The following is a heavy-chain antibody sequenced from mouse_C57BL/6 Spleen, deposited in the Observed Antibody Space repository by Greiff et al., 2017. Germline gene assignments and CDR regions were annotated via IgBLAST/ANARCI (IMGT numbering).Heavy chain of an antibody. D-gene: IGHD1-1*01. CDR1: GFNIKDYY. J-gene: IGHJ4*01. CDR3: ARGATVVATGAMDY. Sequence: VQLQQSGAELVKPGASVKLSCTASGFNIKDYYMHWVKQRTEQGLEWIGRIDPEDGETKYAPKFPGKATITADTSSNTAYLQLSSLTSEDTAVYYCARGATVVATGAMDYWGQGTSVTVSS. V-gene: IGHV14-2*01. CDR2: IDPEDGET.